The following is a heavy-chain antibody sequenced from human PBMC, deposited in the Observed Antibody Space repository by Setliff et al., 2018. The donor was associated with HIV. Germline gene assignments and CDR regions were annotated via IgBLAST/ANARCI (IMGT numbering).Heavy chain of an antibody. V-gene: IGHV4-59*01. J-gene: IGHJ4*02. Sequence: KPSETLSLTCTVSGDSISNSYWSWIRQPPGKGLEWIGCIDDSGTTNYNPSLETRVTISIDTSKKQFSLKLSSVTAADTAIYFCAREDNYYSDSIGYSFFDYWGQGTLVTVS. CDR2: IDDSGTT. D-gene: IGHD3-22*01. CDR3: AREDNYYSDSIGYSFFDY. CDR1: GDSISNSY.